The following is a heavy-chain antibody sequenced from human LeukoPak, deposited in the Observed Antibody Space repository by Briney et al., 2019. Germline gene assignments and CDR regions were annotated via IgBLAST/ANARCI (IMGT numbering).Heavy chain of an antibody. V-gene: IGHV3-23*01. D-gene: IGHD3-22*01. CDR3: AKSWYYYDSSGYYYAPYSAFDI. CDR2: ISGSGGST. CDR1: GFTFSNYA. Sequence: PGGSLRLSCAASGFTFSNYAMSWVRQAPGKGLEWVSAISGSGGSTYYADSVKGRFTISRDNSKNTLYLQMNSLRAEDTAVYYCAKSWYYYDSSGYYYAPYSAFDIWGQGTMVTVSS. J-gene: IGHJ3*02.